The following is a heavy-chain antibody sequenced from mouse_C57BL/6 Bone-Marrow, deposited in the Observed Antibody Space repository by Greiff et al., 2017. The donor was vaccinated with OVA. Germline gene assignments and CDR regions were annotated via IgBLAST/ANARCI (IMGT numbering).Heavy chain of an antibody. J-gene: IGHJ1*03. CDR3: ARFYGSSSWYFDG. D-gene: IGHD1-1*01. CDR1: GYTFTSYG. CDR2: IYPRSGST. V-gene: IGHV1-81*01. Sequence: QVHVKQSGAELARPGASVKLSCKASGYTFTSYGISWVKQRTGQGLEWIGEIYPRSGSTYYNEKFKGKATLTADKSSSTAYMELRSLTSEDSAVYVGARFYGSSSWYFDGWGTGTTVTVSS.